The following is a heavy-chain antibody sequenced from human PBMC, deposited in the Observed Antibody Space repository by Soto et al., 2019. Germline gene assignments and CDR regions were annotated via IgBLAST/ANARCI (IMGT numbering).Heavy chain of an antibody. V-gene: IGHV3-21*01. CDR3: ARDSGSSSDYYGMDV. D-gene: IGHD6-13*01. J-gene: IGHJ6*02. Sequence: PGGSLRLSCADSGFIFTSYSMIWVRQAPGKGLEWVSSISSSSSYIYYADSVKGRFTISRDNAKNSLYLQMSSLRAEDTAVYYCARDSGSSSDYYGMDVWGQGTTVTVSS. CDR1: GFIFTSYS. CDR2: ISSSSSYI.